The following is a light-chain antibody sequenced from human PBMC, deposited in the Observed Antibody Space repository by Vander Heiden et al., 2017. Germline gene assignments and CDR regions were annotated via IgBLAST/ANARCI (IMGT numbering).Light chain of an antibody. Sequence: MQMTRPPSSLSAPSGDRVTLTCLASEGIKNYLVWNTQQPGNVPRLLIYAASTLHTGAPSRFSGCGSGTDLTLTISSLPPEDVATYYCQSYSSALVFTFGPGTKVNIK. CDR2: AAS. V-gene: IGKV1-27*01. J-gene: IGKJ3*01. CDR3: QSYSSALVFT. CDR1: EGIKNY.